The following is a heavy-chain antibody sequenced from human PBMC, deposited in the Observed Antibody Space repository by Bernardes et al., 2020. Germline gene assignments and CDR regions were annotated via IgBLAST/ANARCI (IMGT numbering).Heavy chain of an antibody. J-gene: IGHJ5*02. V-gene: IGHV3-23*01. CDR3: AKEFLPLGYCSSTNCRSWFVP. Sequence: GGSLRLSCAASGFTFSSHTMNWVRQAPGKGLEWVSAISGSGSTTYYADSVKGRFTVSRDNSRNRMYLQMSSLRAEDTAIYYCAKEFLPLGYCSSTNCRSWFVPSGEGTQVTVSS. CDR2: ISGSGSTT. CDR1: GFTFSSHT. D-gene: IGHD2-2*01.